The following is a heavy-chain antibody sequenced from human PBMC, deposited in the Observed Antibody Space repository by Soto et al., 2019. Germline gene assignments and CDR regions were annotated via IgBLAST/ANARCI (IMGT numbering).Heavy chain of an antibody. J-gene: IGHJ6*02. Sequence: SETLSLTCAVYCGSFSGYYWSWIRQPPGKGLEWIGEINHSGSTNYNPSLTSRVTISVDTSKNQFFLKRSYLTAADTPVYYCARDSSSYAGYYYYYYVMDVWVQGTRVT. CDR1: CGSFSGYY. D-gene: IGHD6-6*01. CDR2: INHSGST. CDR3: ARDSSSYAGYYYYYYVMDV. V-gene: IGHV4-34*01.